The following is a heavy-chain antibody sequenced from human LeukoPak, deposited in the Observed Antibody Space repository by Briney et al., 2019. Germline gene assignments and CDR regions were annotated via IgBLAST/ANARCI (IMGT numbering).Heavy chain of an antibody. V-gene: IGHV3-21*01. Sequence: GGSLRLSCAASGFTFSSYSMNWVRQAPGKGLEWVSSISSSSSYIYYADSVKGRFTISRDNSKNTLYLQMSSLRAEDTAVYYCVNHPGYCSGGSCHYFDYWGQGTLVTVSS. D-gene: IGHD2-15*01. CDR3: VNHPGYCSGGSCHYFDY. CDR2: ISSSSSYI. CDR1: GFTFSSYS. J-gene: IGHJ4*02.